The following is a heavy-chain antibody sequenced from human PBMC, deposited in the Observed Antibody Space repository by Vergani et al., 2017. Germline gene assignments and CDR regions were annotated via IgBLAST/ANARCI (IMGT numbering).Heavy chain of an antibody. D-gene: IGHD2-2*01. J-gene: IGHJ4*02. CDR3: AXVGTSSNRDYFDY. V-gene: IGHV1-2*02. CDR1: GYTSTDYF. Sequence: QVQLVQSGAEVKKPGASVQVSCKASGYTSTDYFMHWVRQAPGQGLEWMGWINPNSGGTNYAQKFQGRVTMTRDTSISTAYMELSNLRSDDTAVYYCAXVGTSSNRDYFDYWGQGTLVTVSS. CDR2: INPNSGGT.